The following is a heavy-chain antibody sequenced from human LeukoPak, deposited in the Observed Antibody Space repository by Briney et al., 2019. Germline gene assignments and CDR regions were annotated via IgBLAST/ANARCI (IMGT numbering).Heavy chain of an antibody. J-gene: IGHJ6*03. CDR2: IKQDGSEK. D-gene: IGHD2-2*01. CDR3: AKRWSIVVVPAAFPAMDV. Sequence: GGSLRLSCAASGFTFSSYWMSWVRQAPGKGLEWVANIKQDGSEKYYVDSVKGRFTISRDNSKNTLYLQMNSLRAEDTAEYYCAKRWSIVVVPAAFPAMDVWGKGTTVTVSS. CDR1: GFTFSSYW. V-gene: IGHV3-7*03.